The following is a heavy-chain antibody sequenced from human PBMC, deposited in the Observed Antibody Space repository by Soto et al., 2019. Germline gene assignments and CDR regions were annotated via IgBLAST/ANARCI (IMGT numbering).Heavy chain of an antibody. CDR2: ISYDGSYK. Sequence: QVQLAESGGGVVQPGRSLRLSCASSGFTFSSYGMHWVRQAPGKGLEWVAVISYDGSYKYYADSVKGRFTISRDNSKNTLYLQMNSLRAEDTALYYCAKWAGGFDYWGQGTLVTVSS. V-gene: IGHV3-30*18. CDR3: AKWAGGFDY. CDR1: GFTFSSYG. J-gene: IGHJ4*02.